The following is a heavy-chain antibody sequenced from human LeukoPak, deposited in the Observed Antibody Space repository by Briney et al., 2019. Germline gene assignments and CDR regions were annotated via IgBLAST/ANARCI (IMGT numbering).Heavy chain of an antibody. J-gene: IGHJ5*02. V-gene: IGHV1-69*05. CDR2: IIPIFGTA. Sequence: SVKVSCKASGGTFSSYAISWVRQAPGQGLEWMGGIIPIFGTANYAQKFQGRVTITTDESTSTAYMELSSPRSEDTAVYYCARDLPDGWFDPWGQGTLVTVSS. CDR1: GGTFSSYA. CDR3: ARDLPDGWFDP. D-gene: IGHD1-14*01.